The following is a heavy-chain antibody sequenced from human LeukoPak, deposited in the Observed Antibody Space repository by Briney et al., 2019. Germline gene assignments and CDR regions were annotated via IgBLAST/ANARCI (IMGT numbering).Heavy chain of an antibody. D-gene: IGHD4-17*01. J-gene: IGHJ5*02. CDR2: IYYSGST. Sequence: PSETLSLTCTVSGGSISSSSYYWGWIRQPPGKGLEWIGSIYYSGSTYYNPSLKSRVTISVDTSKNQFSLKLSSVTAADTAVYYCARDLRRSQSPPNWFDPWGQGTLVTVSS. CDR1: GGSISSSSYY. V-gene: IGHV4-39*07. CDR3: ARDLRRSQSPPNWFDP.